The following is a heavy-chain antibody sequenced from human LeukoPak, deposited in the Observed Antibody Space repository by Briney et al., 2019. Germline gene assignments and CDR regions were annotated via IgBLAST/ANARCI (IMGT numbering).Heavy chain of an antibody. D-gene: IGHD2-8*01. J-gene: IGHJ4*02. V-gene: IGHV3-23*01. CDR1: GFTFSSYA. Sequence: GGSLRLSCAASGFTFSSYAMGWVRQAPGKGLEWVSSISGSGSSTYYADSVKGRFTISRDSSKDTLYLQMNTLRAEDTALYYCAKAAVPGTKYYFDSWGQGTLVTVYS. CDR2: ISGSGSST. CDR3: AKAAVPGTKYYFDS.